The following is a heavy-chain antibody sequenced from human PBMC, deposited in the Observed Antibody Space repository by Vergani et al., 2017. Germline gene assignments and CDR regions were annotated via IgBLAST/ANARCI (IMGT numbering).Heavy chain of an antibody. Sequence: QVQLVQSGAEVKKPGSSVKVSCKASGGTFSSYAISWVRQAPGQGLEWMGGIIPIFGTANYAQKFQGRVTITADESTSTAYMELRSLRFDDTAVYFCARDGDCSGGSCSSRFYYYYTGMDVWGPGTTVTVSS. CDR1: GGTFSSYA. V-gene: IGHV1-69*01. CDR2: IIPIFGTA. J-gene: IGHJ6*02. CDR3: ARDGDCSGGSCSSRFYYYYTGMDV. D-gene: IGHD2-15*01.